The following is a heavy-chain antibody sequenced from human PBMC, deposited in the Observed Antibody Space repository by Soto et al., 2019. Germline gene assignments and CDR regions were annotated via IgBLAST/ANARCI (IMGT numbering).Heavy chain of an antibody. D-gene: IGHD1-26*01. CDR3: ARDPVVSRVGGPAYFDY. CDR2: INPSGGST. Sequence: ASLKVSCNSSGSTFTSYYMHCVRRTHGGGLEWMGIINPSGGSTSYAQKFQGRVTMTRDTSTSTVYMELSSLRSEDTAVYYCARDPVVSRVGGPAYFDYWGQGTLVTVS. J-gene: IGHJ4*02. CDR1: GSTFTSYY. V-gene: IGHV1-46*01.